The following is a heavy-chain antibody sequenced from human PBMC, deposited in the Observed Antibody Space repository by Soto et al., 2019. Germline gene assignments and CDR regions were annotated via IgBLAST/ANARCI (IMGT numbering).Heavy chain of an antibody. Sequence: SETLSLTCTVSGGSISSGGYYWSWIRQHPGKGLEWIGYIYYSGSTYYNPSLKSRVTISVDTSKNQFSLKLSSVTAADTAVYYCATMITFGGVIPFAFDIWGQGTMVTVS. CDR2: IYYSGST. V-gene: IGHV4-31*03. J-gene: IGHJ3*02. D-gene: IGHD3-16*01. CDR1: GGSISSGGYY. CDR3: ATMITFGGVIPFAFDI.